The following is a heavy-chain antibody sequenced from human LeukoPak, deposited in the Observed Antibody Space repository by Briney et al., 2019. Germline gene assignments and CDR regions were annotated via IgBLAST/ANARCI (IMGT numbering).Heavy chain of an antibody. CDR1: GFTFSSYA. J-gene: IGHJ4*02. Sequence: GGSLRLSCAASGFTFSSYAMHWVHQAPGKGLEWVAVISYDGSNKYYADSVKGRFTISRDNSKNTLYLQMNSLRAEDTAVYYCAREGSSGWYFDCWGQGTLVTVSS. D-gene: IGHD6-19*01. CDR3: AREGSSGWYFDC. V-gene: IGHV3-30-3*01. CDR2: ISYDGSNK.